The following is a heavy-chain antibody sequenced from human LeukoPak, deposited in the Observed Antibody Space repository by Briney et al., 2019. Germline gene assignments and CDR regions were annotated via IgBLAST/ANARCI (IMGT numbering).Heavy chain of an antibody. Sequence: SETLSLTCTVSGGSISSSSYYWGWIRQPPGKGLEWIGSIYHSGSTYYNPSLKSRVTISVDTSKNQFSLKLRSVTAADTAVYYCGRDLEGDTSGMGYWGQGTLVTVSS. CDR2: IYHSGST. D-gene: IGHD1-26*01. CDR1: GGSISSSSYY. J-gene: IGHJ4*02. CDR3: GRDLEGDTSGMGY. V-gene: IGHV4-39*07.